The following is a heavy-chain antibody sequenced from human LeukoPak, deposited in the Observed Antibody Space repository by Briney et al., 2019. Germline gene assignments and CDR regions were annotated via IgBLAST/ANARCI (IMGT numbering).Heavy chain of an antibody. Sequence: KPGGSLRLSCRASGFTFNDYHMSWLRQAPGKGLEWISYISISGSYINHTDSVKGRFTISRDNAKNSLYLQMTSLRAEDTAVYYCARCGTSNNYHYYGLDVWGQGTTVTVSS. D-gene: IGHD5-24*01. V-gene: IGHV3-11*03. CDR2: ISISGSYI. CDR1: GFTFNDYH. J-gene: IGHJ6*02. CDR3: ARCGTSNNYHYYGLDV.